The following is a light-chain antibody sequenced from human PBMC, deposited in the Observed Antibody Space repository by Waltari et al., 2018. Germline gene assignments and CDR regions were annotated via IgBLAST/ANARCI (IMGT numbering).Light chain of an antibody. CDR3: CSYAGSYTHVV. V-gene: IGLV2-11*01. CDR1: ITAVGGYVY. CDR2: DVT. J-gene: IGLJ2*01. Sequence: QSALTHPRSLSGSPGQSVTISCTGTITAVGGYVYVSWYQHHPGKAPKLMICDVTKRPSGVPDRFSGSKSGNTASLTISGLQAEDEADYYCCSYAGSYTHVVFGGGTKLTVL.